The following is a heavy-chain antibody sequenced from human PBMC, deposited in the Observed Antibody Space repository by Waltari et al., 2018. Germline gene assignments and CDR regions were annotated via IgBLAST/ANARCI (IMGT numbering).Heavy chain of an antibody. CDR2: IYYSGST. CDR1: GGSIISSSYY. V-gene: IGHV4-39*01. Sequence: QLQLQESGPGLVKPSETLSLTCTVSGGSIISSSYYWAWIGQPPGKGLEWIGSIYYSGSTYYNPSLKSRVTISVDTSKNQFSLKLSSVTAADTAVYYCASTVYYDSSGWTYYFDYWGQGTLVTVSS. D-gene: IGHD3-22*01. CDR3: ASTVYYDSSGWTYYFDY. J-gene: IGHJ4*02.